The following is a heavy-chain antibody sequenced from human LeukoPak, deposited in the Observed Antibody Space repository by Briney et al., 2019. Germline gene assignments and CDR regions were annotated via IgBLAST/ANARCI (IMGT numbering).Heavy chain of an antibody. D-gene: IGHD3-10*01. V-gene: IGHV3-7*01. CDR3: ASSKYYKLVI. J-gene: IGHJ3*02. CDR2: MNQIGSEK. CDR1: GFTFSTYW. Sequence: GGSLRLSCAASGFTFSTYWITWVRQAPGKGLEWVANMNQIGSEKYYVDSVKGRFTISRDNAKNSLYLQMNSLRAEDTAVYYCASSKYYKLVIWGQGTMVTVSS.